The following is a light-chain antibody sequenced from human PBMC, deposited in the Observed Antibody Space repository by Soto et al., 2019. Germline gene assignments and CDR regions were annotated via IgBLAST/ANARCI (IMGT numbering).Light chain of an antibody. Sequence: QSALTQPASVSGSPGQSITISCTGTSSDVGGYNYVSWYQQHPGKAPKLMIYDVSNRPSGVSNRFSGSKSGNTASLTIPGLQAEDEADYCCSSYTSSSTLYVVFGGGTKLTVL. CDR3: SSYTSSSTLYVV. CDR1: SSDVGGYNY. CDR2: DVS. J-gene: IGLJ2*01. V-gene: IGLV2-14*01.